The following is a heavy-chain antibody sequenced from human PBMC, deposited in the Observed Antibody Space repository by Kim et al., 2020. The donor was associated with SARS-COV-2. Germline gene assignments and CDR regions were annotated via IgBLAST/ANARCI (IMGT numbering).Heavy chain of an antibody. Sequence: GGSLRLSCAASGFTFSNAWMSWVRQAPGKGLEWVGRIKSKTDGGTTDYAAPVKGRFTISRDDSKNTLYLQMNSLKTEDTAVYYCTTRERAAAAIQKGPYYYYGMDVWGQGTAVTVSS. CDR1: GFTFSNAW. CDR2: IKSKTDGGTT. D-gene: IGHD6-13*01. V-gene: IGHV3-15*01. CDR3: TTRERAAAAIQKGPYYYYGMDV. J-gene: IGHJ6*02.